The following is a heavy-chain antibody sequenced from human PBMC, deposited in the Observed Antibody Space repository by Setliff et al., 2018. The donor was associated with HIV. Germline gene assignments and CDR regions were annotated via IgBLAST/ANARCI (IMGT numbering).Heavy chain of an antibody. Sequence: LSLTCTVSGGSISSSAYYWGWIRQPPGKGLEWIGNIYYSGTTYYNPSLKSRVTISVDTSKNQYSVRLSSVTAADTAFYYCARMWRWSGPESYYFDSWGRGTLVTVSS. V-gene: IGHV4-39*01. CDR3: ARMWRWSGPESYYFDS. CDR2: IYYSGTT. D-gene: IGHD2-21*01. J-gene: IGHJ4*02. CDR1: GGSISSSAYY.